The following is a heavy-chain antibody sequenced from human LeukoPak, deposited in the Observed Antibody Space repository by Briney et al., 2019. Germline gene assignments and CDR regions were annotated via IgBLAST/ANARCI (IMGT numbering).Heavy chain of an antibody. CDR1: GGSVSNFY. J-gene: IGHJ6*03. CDR2: IYTSGST. Sequence: SETLSLTCTVSGGSVSNFYWSWIRQPPGRGLEWIGYIYTSGSTNYNPSLKSRVPMSVDTSKNQFSLKLSSVTATDTAIYYYARAFGDYYYFFMDVLGKGTTVTVSS. V-gene: IGHV4-4*09. CDR3: ARAFGDYYYFFMDV. D-gene: IGHD3-10*01.